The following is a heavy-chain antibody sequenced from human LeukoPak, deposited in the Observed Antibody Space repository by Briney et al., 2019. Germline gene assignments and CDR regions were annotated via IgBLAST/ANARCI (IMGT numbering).Heavy chain of an antibody. CDR3: SRLRSNSWSSYYFDY. CDR1: GGSFSGYY. CDR2: INHSGST. J-gene: IGHJ4*02. D-gene: IGHD6-13*01. V-gene: IGHV4-34*01. Sequence: TSETLSLTCAVYGGSFSGYYWSWIRQPPGKGLEWIGEINHSGSTNYNPSLKSRVTISVDTSKNQFSLKLSSLTAADTAVYYCSRLRSNSWSSYYFDYWGPGAQVAVSP.